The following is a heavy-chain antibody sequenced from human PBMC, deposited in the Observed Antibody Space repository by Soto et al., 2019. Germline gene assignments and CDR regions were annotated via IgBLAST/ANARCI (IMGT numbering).Heavy chain of an antibody. CDR1: GFTFSIYG. CDR3: ARDAGSGGAFDI. V-gene: IGHV3-33*01. J-gene: IGHJ3*02. CDR2: IWYDGSNK. Sequence: GGSLRLSCAASGFTFSIYGMHWVRQAPGKGLEWVAVIWYDGSNKYYADSVKGRFTISRDNSKNTLYLQMNSLRAEDTAVYYCARDAGSGGAFDIWGQGTIVTVSS. D-gene: IGHD3-10*01.